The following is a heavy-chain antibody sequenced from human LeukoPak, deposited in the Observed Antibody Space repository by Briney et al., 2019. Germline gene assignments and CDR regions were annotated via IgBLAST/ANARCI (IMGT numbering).Heavy chain of an antibody. Sequence: ASVKVSCKASGYTFTSYDINWVRQATGQGLEWMGWMNPNSGNTGYAQKFQGRVTMTRNTSISTAYMELSSQRSEDTAVYYCARGPTYYYGSGSLNDYWGQGTLVTVSS. V-gene: IGHV1-8*01. CDR2: MNPNSGNT. CDR1: GYTFTSYD. CDR3: ARGPTYYYGSGSLNDY. J-gene: IGHJ4*02. D-gene: IGHD3-10*01.